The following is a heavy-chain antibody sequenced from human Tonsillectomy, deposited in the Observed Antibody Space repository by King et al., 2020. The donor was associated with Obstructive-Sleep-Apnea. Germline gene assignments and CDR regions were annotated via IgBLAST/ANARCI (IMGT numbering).Heavy chain of an antibody. CDR1: GFTFSNVW. CDR2: IKSRTDGGTT. V-gene: IGHV3-15*01. CDR3: TRAHCGGGGSGLNWFDP. Sequence: VQLVESGGGLVKPGGSLRLSCAASGFTFSNVWMTWVRQAPGKGLEWVGRIKSRTDGGTTDYAAPVKGRFVITRDDTKNTLYLQMDSLKIEDTAVYYCTRAHCGGGGSGLNWFDPWGQGTLVTVST. J-gene: IGHJ5*02. D-gene: IGHD2-21*01.